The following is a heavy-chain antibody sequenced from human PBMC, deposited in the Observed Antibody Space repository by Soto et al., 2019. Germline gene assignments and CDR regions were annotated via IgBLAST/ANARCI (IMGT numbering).Heavy chain of an antibody. D-gene: IGHD3-3*01. Sequence: SETLSLTCTVSGGSVSSGSYYWSWVRQPPGKGLEWIGYIHHSGSTNYNPSLKSRVTISVDTSKNQFSLKLSSVTAADTAVYYCARWWSGSRQGFDPWGQGTLVTVSS. CDR3: ARWWSGSRQGFDP. CDR1: GGSVSSGSYY. CDR2: IHHSGST. V-gene: IGHV4-61*01. J-gene: IGHJ5*02.